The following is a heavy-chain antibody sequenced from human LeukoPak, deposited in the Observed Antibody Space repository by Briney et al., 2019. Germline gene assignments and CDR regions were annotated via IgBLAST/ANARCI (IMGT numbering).Heavy chain of an antibody. Sequence: ASVKVSCKASGYTFTGYYMHWVRQAPGQGLEWMGWINPNSGGTNYAQKFQGRVTTTRDTSISTAYMELSRLRSDDTAVYYCARAWARYCSSTSCYHDAFDIWGQGTMVTVSS. CDR2: INPNSGGT. CDR3: ARAWARYCSSTSCYHDAFDI. D-gene: IGHD2-2*01. V-gene: IGHV1-2*02. CDR1: GYTFTGYY. J-gene: IGHJ3*02.